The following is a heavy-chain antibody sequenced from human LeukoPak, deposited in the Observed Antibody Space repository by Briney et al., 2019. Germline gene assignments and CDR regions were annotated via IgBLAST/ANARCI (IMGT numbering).Heavy chain of an antibody. D-gene: IGHD1-14*01. V-gene: IGHV3-64*01. J-gene: IGHJ4*02. Sequence: GGSLRLSCAVSGFVFSSHPMHWVRQAPRKGLECVSAISNSGGSTYYANSVKGRFTISRDNSKNTLYLQMDSLRAEDTALYYCAREEPAGSIDYWGQGILVTVSS. CDR3: AREEPAGSIDY. CDR2: ISNSGGST. CDR1: GFVFSSHP.